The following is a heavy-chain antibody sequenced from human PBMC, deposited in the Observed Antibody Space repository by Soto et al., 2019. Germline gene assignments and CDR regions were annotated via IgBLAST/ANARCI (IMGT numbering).Heavy chain of an antibody. CDR1: GYTFTGYY. CDR2: INPNSGGT. J-gene: IGHJ4*02. CDR3: ARHRALDY. V-gene: IGHV1-2*04. Sequence: GASVKVSCKASGYTFTGYYMHWVRQAPGQGLEWMGWINPNSGGTNYAQKFQGWVTMTRDTSISTAYMEPSRLRSEDTAVYYCARHRALDYWGQGTLVTVSS.